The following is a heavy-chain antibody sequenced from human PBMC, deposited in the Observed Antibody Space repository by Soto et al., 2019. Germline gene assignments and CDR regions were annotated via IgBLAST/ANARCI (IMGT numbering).Heavy chain of an antibody. D-gene: IGHD5-18*01. CDR3: AGVRRGDTYVLTDS. Sequence: EVRLVESGGSLVQPGGSLRLSCAASGFTFNSYEMNWVRQAPGKGLEWVSYISGSGSSIFYADSVKGRFIISRDNAKNSLFLQMNSLRAEDTAVYYCAGVRRGDTYVLTDSWGQGTLVTVSS. CDR2: ISGSGSSI. CDR1: GFTFNSYE. V-gene: IGHV3-48*03. J-gene: IGHJ5*01.